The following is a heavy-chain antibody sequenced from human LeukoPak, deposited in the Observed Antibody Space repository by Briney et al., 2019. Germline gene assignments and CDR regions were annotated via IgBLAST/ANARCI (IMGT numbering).Heavy chain of an antibody. CDR2: ISASGGST. CDR1: GFTFTSFA. CDR3: ATTLLRASTYMDV. J-gene: IGHJ6*03. Sequence: SGGSLRLSCATSGFTFTSFAVSWVRQAPGTGLEWLSTISASGGSTFYADSVKGRFTISRDNSKNTLYLQMNSLRVEDTALYYCATTLLRASTYMDVWGKGTTVTVSS. D-gene: IGHD1-1*01. V-gene: IGHV3-23*01.